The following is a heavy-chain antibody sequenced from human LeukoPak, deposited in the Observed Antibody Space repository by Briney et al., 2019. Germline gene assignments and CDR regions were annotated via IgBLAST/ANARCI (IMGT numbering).Heavy chain of an antibody. CDR3: ARGYSAPDF. D-gene: IGHD2-15*01. CDR2: ISYDGSNK. Sequence: GGSLRLSCAASGFTFSSYAMHWVRQAPGKGLEWVAVISYDGSNKYYADSVKGRFTISRDNSKNTLYLQMNSLRAEDTAIYYCARGYSAPDFWGQGTLVTVSS. J-gene: IGHJ4*02. V-gene: IGHV3-30-3*01. CDR1: GFTFSSYA.